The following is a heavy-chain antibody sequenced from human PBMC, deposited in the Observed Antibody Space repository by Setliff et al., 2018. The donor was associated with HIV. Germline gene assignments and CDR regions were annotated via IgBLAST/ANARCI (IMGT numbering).Heavy chain of an antibody. D-gene: IGHD2-2*01. CDR3: SLQHGRPMRWFDP. V-gene: IGHV4-39*01. Sequence: PSETLSLTCTVSGDSISNNGYYWAWIRQPPGKGLEWIGCVYHRGTTYYNPSLKSRLAMSVDTSKNKFFPKLNSLTAADTAVYYCSLQHGRPMRWFDPWGPGTLVTVS. J-gene: IGHJ5*02. CDR1: GDSISNNGYY. CDR2: VYHRGTT.